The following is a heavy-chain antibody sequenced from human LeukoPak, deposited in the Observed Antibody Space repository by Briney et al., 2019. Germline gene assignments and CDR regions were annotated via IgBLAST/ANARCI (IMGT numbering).Heavy chain of an antibody. J-gene: IGHJ4*02. Sequence: PGGSLRLSCAASGFTFSSYAMSWVRQAPGKRLEWVSAISGSGGSTYYADSVKGRFTISRDNSKNTLYLQMNSLRAEDTAVYYCAKSPNVLRFLEWLLYLDYWGQGTLVTVSS. CDR2: ISGSGGST. CDR1: GFTFSSYA. V-gene: IGHV3-23*01. D-gene: IGHD3-3*01. CDR3: AKSPNVLRFLEWLLYLDY.